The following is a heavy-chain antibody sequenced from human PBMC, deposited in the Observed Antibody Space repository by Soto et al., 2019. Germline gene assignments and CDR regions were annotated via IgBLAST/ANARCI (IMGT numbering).Heavy chain of an antibody. D-gene: IGHD3-10*01. V-gene: IGHV6-1*01. CDR2: TYYRSKWNN. J-gene: IGHJ6*02. CDR3: KGITSFRGMDV. CDR1: GDSVSSNSAA. Sequence: SQTLSLTCVISGDSVSSNSAAWNWIRQSPSRGLEWLGRTYYRSKWNNDYALSVKRRTTINPDTPKNQVSLHLYSVTPEDTAVYYCKGITSFRGMDVWGPGTKVAVYS.